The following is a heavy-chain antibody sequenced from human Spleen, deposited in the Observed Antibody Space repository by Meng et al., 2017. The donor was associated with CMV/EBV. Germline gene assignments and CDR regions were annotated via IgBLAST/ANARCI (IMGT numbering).Heavy chain of an antibody. Sequence: SVKVSCKSSGGTFSSYAISWVRQAPGQGLEWMGGIIPILGIANYAQKFQGRVTITADKSTSTAYMELSSLRSEDTAVYYCARNVWCGGDGSAPLYYYYGMDVWGQGTTVTVSS. CDR2: IIPILGIA. J-gene: IGHJ6*02. D-gene: IGHD2-21*01. V-gene: IGHV1-69*10. CDR1: GGTFSSYA. CDR3: ARNVWCGGDGSAPLYYYYGMDV.